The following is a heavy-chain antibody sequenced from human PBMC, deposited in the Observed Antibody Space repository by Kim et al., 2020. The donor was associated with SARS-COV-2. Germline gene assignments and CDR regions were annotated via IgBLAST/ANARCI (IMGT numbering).Heavy chain of an antibody. Sequence: SETLSLTCTVSGGSISSSSYYWGWIRQPPGKGLDWIGSIYYSGSTYYNPSLKSRVTISVDKSKNQFSLKLSSVTAADTAVYYCARHIEGAGTGAFDIWGQGTMVTVSS. CDR3: ARHIEGAGTGAFDI. CDR1: GGSISSSSYY. D-gene: IGHD1-1*01. J-gene: IGHJ3*02. V-gene: IGHV4-39*01. CDR2: IYYSGST.